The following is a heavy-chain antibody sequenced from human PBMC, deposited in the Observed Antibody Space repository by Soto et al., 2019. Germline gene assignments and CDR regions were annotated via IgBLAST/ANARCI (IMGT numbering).Heavy chain of an antibody. CDR2: ISGSGGST. CDR3: AKDRGWYSSSAINHYGMDV. Sequence: GGCRRLSCAASVFTFSIYALVEVRQASESGLEWVSAISGSGGSTYYADSVKGRFTISRDNSKNTLYLQMNSLRAEDTAVYYCAKDRGWYSSSAINHYGMDVWGQGTTVTGSS. CDR1: VFTFSIYA. J-gene: IGHJ6*01. V-gene: IGHV3-23*01. D-gene: IGHD6-6*01.